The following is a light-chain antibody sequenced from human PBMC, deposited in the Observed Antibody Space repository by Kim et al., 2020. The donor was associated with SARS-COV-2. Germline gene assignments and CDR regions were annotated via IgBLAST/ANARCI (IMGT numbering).Light chain of an antibody. CDR2: LAS. CDR1: QSISGY. J-gene: IGKJ1*01. Sequence: SPGERATLSCRASQSISGYLAWYQQKPGQAPRLLIYLASTRVTGTRARFSVSGSGTEFTLTISSLQSEDFAIYYCQQYNNWPPGTFGQGTKVDIK. V-gene: IGKV3-15*01. CDR3: QQYNNWPPGT.